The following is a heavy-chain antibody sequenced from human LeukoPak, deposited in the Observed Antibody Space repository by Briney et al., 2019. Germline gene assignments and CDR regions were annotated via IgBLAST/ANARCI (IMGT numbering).Heavy chain of an antibody. CDR2: ISYDGNNE. D-gene: IGHD3-22*01. V-gene: IGHV3-30*18. CDR3: AKGGLHYHDSNPIDY. J-gene: IGHJ4*02. Sequence: AGGSLRLSCVASGLTFEDYGMGWVRQAPGKGLEWVAAISYDGNNENYADSVKGRFTISRDNSKNTLYLQMNSLRAEDTAVYYCAKGGLHYHDSNPIDYWGQGTLVTVSS. CDR1: GLTFEDYG.